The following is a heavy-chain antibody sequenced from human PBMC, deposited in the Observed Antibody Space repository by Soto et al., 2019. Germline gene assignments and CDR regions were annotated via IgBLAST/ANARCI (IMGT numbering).Heavy chain of an antibody. Sequence: PGGSLRLSCAASGFTFSSYSMNWVRQAPGKGLEWVSYISSSSSTIYYADSVKGRFTISRDNAKNSLYLQMNSLRAEDTAVYYCARTGSGQYYYYYMDVWGKGTTVTVSS. CDR2: ISSSSSTI. D-gene: IGHD3-3*01. CDR3: ARTGSGQYYYYYMDV. CDR1: GFTFSSYS. J-gene: IGHJ6*03. V-gene: IGHV3-48*01.